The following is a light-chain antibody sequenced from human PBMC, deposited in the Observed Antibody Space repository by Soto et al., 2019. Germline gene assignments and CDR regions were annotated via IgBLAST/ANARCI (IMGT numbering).Light chain of an antibody. V-gene: IGKV3-20*01. CDR3: QQYGSSLFT. J-gene: IGKJ3*01. CDR1: QSVSSSY. CDR2: AAS. Sequence: EIGLTQSPGTLSLSPGERATLACRARQSVSSSYLAWYQQKPGQAPRLLIYAASRRATGIPDRFSGSGSATDFTLTISRLEPEDFAAYYCQQYGSSLFTFGPGTKVDIK.